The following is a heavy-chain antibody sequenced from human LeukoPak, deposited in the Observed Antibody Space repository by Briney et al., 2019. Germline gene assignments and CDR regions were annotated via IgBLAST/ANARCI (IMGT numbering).Heavy chain of an antibody. CDR1: GFTFSSYS. V-gene: IGHV3-21*06. CDR3: ARAQQGPLDY. J-gene: IGHJ4*02. Sequence: GGSLRLSCTAFGFTFSSYSLNWVRQAPGKGLEWVSSISSGSDYIYYADSVKGRFTISRDNAKNSLYLRMNSLRAEDTAVYYCARAQQGPLDYWGQGTLVTVSS. CDR2: ISSGSDYI.